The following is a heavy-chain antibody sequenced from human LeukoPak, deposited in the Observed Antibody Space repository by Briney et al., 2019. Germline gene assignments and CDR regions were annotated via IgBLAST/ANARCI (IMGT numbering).Heavy chain of an antibody. V-gene: IGHV3-30-3*01. CDR3: ARDSGEYYDFWSGYPYYGMDV. D-gene: IGHD3-3*01. CDR2: ISYDGSNK. Sequence: GRSLRLSCAASGFTFSSYAMHWVRQAPGKGLEWVAVISYDGSNKYYADSVKGRFTISRDNSKNTLYLQMNSLRAEGTAVYYCARDSGEYYDFWSGYPYYGMDVWGQGTTVTVSS. CDR1: GFTFSSYA. J-gene: IGHJ6*02.